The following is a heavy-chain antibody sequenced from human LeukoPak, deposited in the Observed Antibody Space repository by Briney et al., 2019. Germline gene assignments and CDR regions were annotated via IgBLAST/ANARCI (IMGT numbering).Heavy chain of an antibody. CDR1: GFTFSSYG. D-gene: IGHD2-15*01. Sequence: GGSLRLSCAASGFTFSSYGMHWVRQAPGKGLEWVAVISYDGSNKYYADSVKGRFTISRDNSKNTLYLQMNSLRAEDTAVYYCAEDDSGQIDYWGQGTLVTVSS. CDR2: ISYDGSNK. CDR3: AEDDSGQIDY. V-gene: IGHV3-30*18. J-gene: IGHJ4*02.